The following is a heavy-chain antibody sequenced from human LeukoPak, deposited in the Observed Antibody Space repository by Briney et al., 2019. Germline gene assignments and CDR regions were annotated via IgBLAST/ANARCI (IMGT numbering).Heavy chain of an antibody. Sequence: KASETLSLTCAVSGGSISSGGYSWSWIRQPPRKGLEWIGYIYHSGSTYYNPSLKSRVTISVDRSKNQFSLKLSSVTAADTAVYYCARDRGRSGSYLDYWGQGTLVTVSS. CDR2: IYHSGST. CDR3: ARDRGRSGSYLDY. J-gene: IGHJ4*02. CDR1: GGSISSGGYS. D-gene: IGHD1-26*01. V-gene: IGHV4-30-2*01.